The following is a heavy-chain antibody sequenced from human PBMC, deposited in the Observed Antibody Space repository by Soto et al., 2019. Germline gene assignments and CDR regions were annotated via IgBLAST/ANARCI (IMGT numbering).Heavy chain of an antibody. V-gene: IGHV3-30*18. CDR1: GFTFSSYG. CDR2: ISYDGSNK. D-gene: IGHD3-16*01. Sequence: GGALRLSCAASGFTFSSYGMHWVRQAPGKGLEWVAEISYDGSNKYYADSVKGRFTISRDNSKNTLYLQMNSLRAEDTAVYYCAKSLVASGIMSYWGHGTLVTVSP. CDR3: AKSLVASGIMSY. J-gene: IGHJ4*01.